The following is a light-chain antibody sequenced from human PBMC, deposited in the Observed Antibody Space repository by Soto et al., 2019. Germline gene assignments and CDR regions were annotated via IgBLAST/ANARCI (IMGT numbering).Light chain of an antibody. CDR2: DAS. J-gene: IGKJ1*01. CDR3: QQRSNWPRT. CDR1: QSVSSSY. V-gene: IGKV3-11*01. Sequence: DIVLTQSPGTLSLSPGERATLSCRASQSVSSSYLAWYQQKPGQAPRLLIYDASNRATGIPARFSGSGSVTDFTLTISSLEPEDFAVYYCQQRSNWPRTFGQGTKVDIK.